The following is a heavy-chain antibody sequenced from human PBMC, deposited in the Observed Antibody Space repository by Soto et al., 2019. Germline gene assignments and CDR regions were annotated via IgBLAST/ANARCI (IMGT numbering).Heavy chain of an antibody. Sequence: PGGSRRRSCAASGFTFSYRYMDWVRQAPGKGLEWVGRTKNKANSYTTEYAASVKGRFTISRDYSRDSVYLQMNSLKTDDTAVYYCTIEGAYPGPDFDYWGQGTLVTVSS. J-gene: IGHJ4*02. D-gene: IGHD3-16*01. CDR3: TIEGAYPGPDFDY. CDR1: GFTFSYRY. V-gene: IGHV3-72*01. CDR2: TKNKANSYTT.